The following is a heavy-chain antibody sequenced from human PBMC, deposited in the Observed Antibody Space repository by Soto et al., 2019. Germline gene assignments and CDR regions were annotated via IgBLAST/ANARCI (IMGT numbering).Heavy chain of an antibody. J-gene: IGHJ4*02. CDR1: GFTFSSFS. Sequence: EVQLVESGGGLVKPGGSLRLSCAASGFTFSSFSMNWVRQAPGKGLEWVSSISSSSSYIYYADSVKGRFTISRDNAKNSLYLQMNSLRAEDTAVYYCARGRHSGYGDYWGQGTLVTVSS. CDR3: ARGRHSGYGDY. CDR2: ISSSSSYI. D-gene: IGHD5-12*01. V-gene: IGHV3-21*01.